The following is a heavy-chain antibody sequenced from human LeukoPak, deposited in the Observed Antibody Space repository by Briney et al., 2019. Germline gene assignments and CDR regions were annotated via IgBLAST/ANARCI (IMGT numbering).Heavy chain of an antibody. D-gene: IGHD2-2*02. CDR3: ARLQRRSTSCYMFRSSSYDHYRMDV. CDR1: GFTFSHYV. J-gene: IGHJ6*02. CDR2: MKPNSGYI. V-gene: IGHV1-8*01. Sequence: GSVKVSWKASGFTFSHYVISWGPPATGEGLGWMGWMKPNSGYIAYAHKFQGRVTMTRTTTTSTAYMELSSLRPAATAVYYCARLQRRSTSCYMFRSSSYDHYRMDVWGQGTTVTVSS.